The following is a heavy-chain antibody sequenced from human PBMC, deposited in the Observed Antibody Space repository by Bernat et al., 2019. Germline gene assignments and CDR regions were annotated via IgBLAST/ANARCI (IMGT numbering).Heavy chain of an antibody. J-gene: IGHJ5*02. CDR3: ARGRFVGGSYRYLHNWFDP. D-gene: IGHD3-16*02. CDR1: GGSFSGYY. Sequence: QVQLQQWGAGLLKPSETLSLTCAVYGGSFSGYYWSWIRQPPGKGLEWIGEINHSGSTNYNPSLKSRVTISVATSKNQFSLKLSSVTAADTAVYYCARGRFVGGSYRYLHNWFDPWGQGTLVTVSS. CDR2: INHSGST. V-gene: IGHV4-34*01.